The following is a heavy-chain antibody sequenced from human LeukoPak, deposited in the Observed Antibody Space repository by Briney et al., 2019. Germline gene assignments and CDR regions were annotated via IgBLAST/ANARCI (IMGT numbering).Heavy chain of an antibody. CDR2: INPNSGGT. D-gene: IGHD6-19*01. Sequence: GASVEVSCKASGYTFTGYYMHWVRKAPGQGLEWMGWINPNSGGTNYAQKFQGRVTMTRDTSISTAYMELSRLRSDDTAVYYCARDRGRYSSGWYMPWYFDLWGRGTLVTVSS. CDR1: GYTFTGYY. CDR3: ARDRGRYSSGWYMPWYFDL. J-gene: IGHJ2*01. V-gene: IGHV1-2*02.